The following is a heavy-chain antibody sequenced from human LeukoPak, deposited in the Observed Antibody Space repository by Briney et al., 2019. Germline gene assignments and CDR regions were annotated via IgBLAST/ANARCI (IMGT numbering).Heavy chain of an antibody. CDR1: GFTFSDYY. D-gene: IGHD1-26*01. CDR3: ARRRDSGSLQHFDY. V-gene: IGHV3-11*01. Sequence: GGSLRLSCAASGFTFSDYYMSWIRQAPGKGLEWVSYISSSGTTIYYADSVKGRFTISRDNAKNSLYLQMNSLRAKDTAVYYCARRRDSGSLQHFDYWGQGTLVTVSS. J-gene: IGHJ4*02. CDR2: ISSSGTTI.